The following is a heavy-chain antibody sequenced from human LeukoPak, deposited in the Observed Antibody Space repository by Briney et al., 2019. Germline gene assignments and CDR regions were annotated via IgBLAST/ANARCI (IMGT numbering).Heavy chain of an antibody. D-gene: IGHD2-15*01. CDR3: ARGRRPVVVAAPLDY. Sequence: SETLSLTCAVYGGSFSGYYWSWIRQPPGKGLEWIGEINHSGSTNYNPSLKSRVTISVDTSKNRFSLKLSSVTAADTAVYYCARGRRPVVVAAPLDYWGQGTLVTVSS. V-gene: IGHV4-34*01. CDR2: INHSGST. CDR1: GGSFSGYY. J-gene: IGHJ4*02.